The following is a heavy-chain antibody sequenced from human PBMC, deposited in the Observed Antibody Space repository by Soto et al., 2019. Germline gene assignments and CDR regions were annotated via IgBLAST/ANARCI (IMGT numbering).Heavy chain of an antibody. Sequence: QVQLVQSGAEVKKPGSSVKVSCKASGGTFSSYAISWVRQAPGQGLEWMGGIIPIFGTANYAQKFQGRVTITADESTSTAYLELSRLRSEDTAVYYCARVGHSYYYDSSGYYRYWGQGTLVTVSS. CDR2: IIPIFGTA. V-gene: IGHV1-69*01. J-gene: IGHJ4*02. CDR1: GGTFSSYA. D-gene: IGHD3-22*01. CDR3: ARVGHSYYYDSSGYYRY.